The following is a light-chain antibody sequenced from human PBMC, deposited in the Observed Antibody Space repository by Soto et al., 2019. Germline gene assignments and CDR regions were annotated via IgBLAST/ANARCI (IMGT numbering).Light chain of an antibody. Sequence: QSALTQPPSASGSPGQSVAISCTGTSSDVGGYNYVSWYQQHPGKALKLMIYEVNKRPSGGPDRFSGSKSGNTASLTVSGLQAEDEADYYCSSYAGSSNVFGTGTKVIVL. CDR1: SSDVGGYNY. J-gene: IGLJ1*01. CDR2: EVN. CDR3: SSYAGSSNV. V-gene: IGLV2-8*01.